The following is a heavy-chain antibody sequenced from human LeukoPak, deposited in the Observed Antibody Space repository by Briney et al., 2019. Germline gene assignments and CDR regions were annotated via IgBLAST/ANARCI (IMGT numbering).Heavy chain of an antibody. Sequence: GGSLRLSCAASGFTFSSYSMNWVRQAPGKGLEWVSYTSSSSSTIYYADSVKGRFTISRDNAKNSLFLQMNSLRVEDTAVYYCARDRPHYGNTHLFDPWGQGTLVTVSS. J-gene: IGHJ5*02. CDR3: ARDRPHYGNTHLFDP. CDR2: TSSSSSTI. D-gene: IGHD3-10*01. CDR1: GFTFSSYS. V-gene: IGHV3-48*04.